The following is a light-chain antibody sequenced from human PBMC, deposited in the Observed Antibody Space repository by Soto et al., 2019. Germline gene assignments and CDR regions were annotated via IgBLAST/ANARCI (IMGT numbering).Light chain of an antibody. Sequence: QSVLTQPRSVSGSPGQSVTISCTGTSGDVGAYDRVSWYQHHPTKAPKLIIYDVTNRPSGVPYRFSGSKSGSTASLTISGLHAEDEADYYRCSHAGGSSWVFGGGTKLTVL. J-gene: IGLJ3*02. CDR2: DVT. CDR1: SGDVGAYDR. V-gene: IGLV2-11*01. CDR3: CSHAGGSSWV.